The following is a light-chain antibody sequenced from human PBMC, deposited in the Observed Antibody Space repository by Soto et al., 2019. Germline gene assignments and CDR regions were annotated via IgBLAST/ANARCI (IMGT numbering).Light chain of an antibody. CDR1: HTISSSY. J-gene: IGKJ1*01. CDR3: QQYVTSSPRT. CDR2: GIS. Sequence: EIVLTQSPGTLSLSPGQRATLSCRASHTISSSYLAWYQQKPGQAPRLLMYGISRRATGIPDRFSGSGSGTDFTLTITRLEPEDFAGYYCQQYVTSSPRTFGQGTKVAS. V-gene: IGKV3-20*01.